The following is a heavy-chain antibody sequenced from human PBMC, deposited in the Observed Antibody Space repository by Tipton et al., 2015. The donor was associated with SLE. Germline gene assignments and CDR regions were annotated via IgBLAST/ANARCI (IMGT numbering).Heavy chain of an antibody. CDR2: ISSSSSYI. CDR1: GFNFSSYS. D-gene: IGHD5-12*01. V-gene: IGHV3-21*03. CDR3: ARGGRKRGYSGYDNAFDI. Sequence: GSLRLSCAASGFNFSSYSMNWVRQAPGKGLEWVSSISSSSSYIYYADSVKGRFTISRDNAKNSLYLQMNSLRAEDTAVYYCARGGRKRGYSGYDNAFDIWGQGTMVTVSS. J-gene: IGHJ3*02.